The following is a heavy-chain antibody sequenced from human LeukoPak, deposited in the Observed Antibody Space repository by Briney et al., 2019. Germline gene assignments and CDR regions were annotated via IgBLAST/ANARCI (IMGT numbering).Heavy chain of an antibody. CDR2: IWYDGSNK. J-gene: IGHJ6*02. CDR3: ARDIAYYDFWSGYYTGMIYYYGMDV. CDR1: GFTFSSYG. Sequence: GGSLRLSCAASGFTFSSYGMHWVRQAPGKGLEWVAVIWYDGSNKYYADSVKGRFTISRDNSKNTLYLQMNSLRAEDTAVYYCARDIAYYDFWSGYYTGMIYYYGMDVWGQGTTVTVSS. D-gene: IGHD3-3*01. V-gene: IGHV3-33*01.